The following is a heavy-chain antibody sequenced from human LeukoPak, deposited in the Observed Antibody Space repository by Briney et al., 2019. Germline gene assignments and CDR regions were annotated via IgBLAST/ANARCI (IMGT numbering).Heavy chain of an antibody. J-gene: IGHJ3*02. D-gene: IGHD1-26*01. Sequence: PGGAPRLSCAASGFTFSSPLVHWVRPGPGEGLGWVSRINSDGSSTAYADSVKGRFTISRDNAKNTVYLQMNNLRAEDTAVYYCARAGEGLQSYGFDMWGQGTKVSVST. V-gene: IGHV3-74*01. CDR1: GFTFSSPL. CDR2: INSDGSST. CDR3: ARAGEGLQSYGFDM.